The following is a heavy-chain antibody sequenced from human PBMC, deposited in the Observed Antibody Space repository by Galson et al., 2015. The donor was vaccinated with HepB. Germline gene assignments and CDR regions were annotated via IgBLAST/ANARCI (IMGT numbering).Heavy chain of an antibody. J-gene: IGHJ4*02. CDR1: GFTFSSYE. D-gene: IGHD3-10*01. CDR3: ARDRRRFGELSSFDY. V-gene: IGHV3-48*03. Sequence: SLRLSCAASGFTFSSYEMNWVRQAPGKGLEWVSYISSSGSTIYYADSVKGRFTISRDNAKNSLYLQMNSLRAEDTAVYYCARDRRRFGELSSFDYWGQGTLVTVSS. CDR2: ISSSGSTI.